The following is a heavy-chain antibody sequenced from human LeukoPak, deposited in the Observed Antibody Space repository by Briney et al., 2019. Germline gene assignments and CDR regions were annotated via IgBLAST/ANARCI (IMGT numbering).Heavy chain of an antibody. Sequence: SETLSLTCTVSGGSISSSSYYWGWIRQPPGKGLEWIGSIYYSGSTYYNPSLKSRVTISVDRSKNQFSLKLSSVTAADTAVYYCARAETRAGGSIWFDPWGQGTLVTVSS. CDR3: ARAETRAGGSIWFDP. CDR2: IYYSGST. V-gene: IGHV4-39*07. D-gene: IGHD2-15*01. J-gene: IGHJ5*02. CDR1: GGSISSSSYY.